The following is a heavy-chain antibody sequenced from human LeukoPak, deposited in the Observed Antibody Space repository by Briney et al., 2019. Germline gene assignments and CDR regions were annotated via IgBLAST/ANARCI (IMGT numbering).Heavy chain of an antibody. Sequence: GGSLRLSCAASGFTFSNYGMHWVRQAPGKGLEWVAFIQYDGSNKYYADSVKGRFTISRDNSKNSLYLQMNSLRAEDTAVYYCASHYYDSSGYAFDYWGQGTLVTVSS. D-gene: IGHD3-22*01. CDR2: IQYDGSNK. V-gene: IGHV3-30*02. CDR3: ASHYYDSSGYAFDY. CDR1: GFTFSNYG. J-gene: IGHJ4*02.